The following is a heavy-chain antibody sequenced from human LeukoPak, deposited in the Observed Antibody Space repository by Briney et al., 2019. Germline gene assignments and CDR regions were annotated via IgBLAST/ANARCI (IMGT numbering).Heavy chain of an antibody. V-gene: IGHV3-66*01. CDR3: ASISALLFYFDS. Sequence: GGSLRLSCAASGSTVSSTYMSWVRQAPGKGLEWVSLIYTGGNTYYADSVKGRFTLSRDNSKNTVYLQMNSLRVEDTAMYYCASISALLFYFDSWGQGTLVTVSS. CDR1: GSTVSSTY. J-gene: IGHJ4*02. CDR2: IYTGGNT.